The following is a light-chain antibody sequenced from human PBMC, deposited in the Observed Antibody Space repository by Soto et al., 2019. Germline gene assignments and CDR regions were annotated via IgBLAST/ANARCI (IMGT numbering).Light chain of an antibody. J-gene: IGKJ1*01. CDR1: QSVSTS. Sequence: IVLTQSPVTLALSPGESAVLACRASQSVSTSLAWYQHKPGQAPRLFIYDASKRAPGIPARFTGSGSGTDFTVTISSLEPEDTAVYYCQVRDVWPSFGQGTKVEIK. CDR3: QVRDVWPS. V-gene: IGKV3-11*01. CDR2: DAS.